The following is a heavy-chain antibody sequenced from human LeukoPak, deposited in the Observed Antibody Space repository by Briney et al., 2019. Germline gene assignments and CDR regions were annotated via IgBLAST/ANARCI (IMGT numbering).Heavy chain of an antibody. CDR1: GFTFSSYA. CDR2: IKSKTDGGAT. J-gene: IGHJ4*02. V-gene: IGHV3-15*01. Sequence: PGGSLRLSCAASGFTFSSYAMSWVRQAPGKGLEWFGRIKSKTDGGATDYAAPVKGRFTISRDDSKTTLYLQMNSLKIEDTAVYYCTTDFGGSYRYFDYWGQGALVTVSS. CDR3: TTDFGGSYRYFDY. D-gene: IGHD1-26*01.